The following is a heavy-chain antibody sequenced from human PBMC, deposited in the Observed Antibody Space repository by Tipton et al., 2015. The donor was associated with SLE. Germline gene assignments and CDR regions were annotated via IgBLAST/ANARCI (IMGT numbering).Heavy chain of an antibody. CDR1: GGSISSSSYY. J-gene: IGHJ5*02. Sequence: TLSLTCTVSGGSISSSSYYWGWIRQPPGKGMEWIGIIYYGGSTYYNPSLKSRVTISVDTSKNQFSLKLSSVTAADTAVYYCARHRTYSSSWDGYNWFDPWGQGTLVTVSS. D-gene: IGHD6-13*01. V-gene: IGHV4-39*07. CDR3: ARHRTYSSSWDGYNWFDP. CDR2: IYYGGST.